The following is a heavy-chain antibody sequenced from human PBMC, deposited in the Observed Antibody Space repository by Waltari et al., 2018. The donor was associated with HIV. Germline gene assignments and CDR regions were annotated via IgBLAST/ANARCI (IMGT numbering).Heavy chain of an antibody. CDR2: IYYSGST. CDR3: ARSGSYRGYFDY. CDR1: GGSISSYY. J-gene: IGHJ4*02. Sequence: QVQLQESGPGLVKPSETLSLTCTVSGGSISSYYWSWIRQPPGKGLEWIGYIYYSGSTNYNPSLKSRVTISVDTSKNQFSLKLSSVTAADTAMYYCARSGSYRGYFDYWGQGTLVTVSS. V-gene: IGHV4-59*01. D-gene: IGHD1-26*01.